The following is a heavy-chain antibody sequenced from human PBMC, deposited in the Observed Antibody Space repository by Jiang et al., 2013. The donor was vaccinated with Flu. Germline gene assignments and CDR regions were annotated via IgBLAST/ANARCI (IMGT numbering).Heavy chain of an antibody. J-gene: IGHJ4*02. CDR2: IYSSGNA. D-gene: IGHD4-17*01. V-gene: IGHV4-4*07. CDR3: ARESYGDFHFDF. Sequence: GSGLVKPSETLSLICTVSGGSITSYYWMWIRQAAGKGLEWIGRIYSSGNANYNPSLKSRVTMSVDTSKNQSSLNLTSVTAADTAVYYCARESYGDFHFDFWGQGTLVTVSS. CDR1: GGSITSYY.